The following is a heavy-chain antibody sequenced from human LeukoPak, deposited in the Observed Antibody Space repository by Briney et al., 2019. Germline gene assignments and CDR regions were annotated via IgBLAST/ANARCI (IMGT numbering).Heavy chain of an antibody. CDR2: FNPEDGET. D-gene: IGHD3-22*01. CDR1: GYTFTELS. Sequence: ASVKVSCKVSGYTFTELSMHWVRQAPGKGLEWMGCFNPEDGETIYAQKFQGRVTMTEDTSTDTAYMELSSLRSDDTAVYYCATGAHYYDSSGYLSVYFDYWGQGTLVTVSS. CDR3: ATGAHYYDSSGYLSVYFDY. J-gene: IGHJ4*02. V-gene: IGHV1-24*01.